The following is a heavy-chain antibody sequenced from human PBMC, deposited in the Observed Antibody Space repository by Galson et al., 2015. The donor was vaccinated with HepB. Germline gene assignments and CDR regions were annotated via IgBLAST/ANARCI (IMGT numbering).Heavy chain of an antibody. CDR3: ARVASSAATIDY. Sequence: SLRLSCAASGFTFSSYSMNWVRQAPGKGLEWVSSISSSSSYIYYADSVKGRFTISRDNAKNSLYLQMNSLRAEDTAVYYCARVASSAATIDYWGQGTLVTVSS. J-gene: IGHJ4*02. D-gene: IGHD2-15*01. CDR2: ISSSSSYI. V-gene: IGHV3-21*01. CDR1: GFTFSSYS.